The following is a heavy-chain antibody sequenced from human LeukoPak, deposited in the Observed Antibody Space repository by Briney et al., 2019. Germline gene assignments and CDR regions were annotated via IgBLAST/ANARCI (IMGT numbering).Heavy chain of an antibody. Sequence: GRSLRLSCAASGFTASSNYMSWVRQAPGKGLEWVSVIYSGGSTYYADSVKGRFTISRDNSKNTLYLQMNSLRAEDTAVYYCAPGGPGYYFDYWGQGTLVTVSS. V-gene: IGHV3-53*01. CDR1: GFTASSNY. CDR2: IYSGGST. J-gene: IGHJ4*02. CDR3: APGGPGYYFDY. D-gene: IGHD3-10*01.